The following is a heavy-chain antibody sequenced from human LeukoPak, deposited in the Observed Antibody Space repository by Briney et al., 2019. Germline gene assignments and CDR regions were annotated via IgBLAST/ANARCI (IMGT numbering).Heavy chain of an antibody. CDR2: ISSSTI. Sequence: PRGSLRLSCAASGFTFSSYHMNWVRQAPGKGLEWVSYISSSTIYYADSVKGRFTISRGNAKNSLYLQMHSLRDEDTAVYYCARGDLLAMDYWGQGTLVTVSS. V-gene: IGHV3-48*02. D-gene: IGHD5-12*01. CDR1: GFTFSSYH. J-gene: IGHJ4*02. CDR3: ARGDLLAMDY.